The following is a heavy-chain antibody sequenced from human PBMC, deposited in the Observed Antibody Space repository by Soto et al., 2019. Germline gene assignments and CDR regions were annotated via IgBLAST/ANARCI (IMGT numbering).Heavy chain of an antibody. J-gene: IGHJ4*02. CDR1: GYTFTSYG. V-gene: IGHV1-18*01. D-gene: IGHD1-1*01. Sequence: QVHLVQSGAEVKKPGASVKVSCKASGYTFTSYGITWVRQAPGQGLEWMGWISAHDGNTDYAQKLQGRVIVTRDTSTSTAYMELRSLRSDDTAVYYCARGRYGDYWGQGALVTVSS. CDR2: ISAHDGNT. CDR3: ARGRYGDY.